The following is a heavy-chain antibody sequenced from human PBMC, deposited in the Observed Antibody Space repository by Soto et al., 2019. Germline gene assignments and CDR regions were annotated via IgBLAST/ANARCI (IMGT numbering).Heavy chain of an antibody. CDR2: INANNGNT. V-gene: IGHV1-8*01. D-gene: IGHD1-1*01. CDR1: GYTFSRNG. CDR3: ARERTGTTSMDV. J-gene: IGHJ6*02. Sequence: ASVKVSCKASGYTFSRNGIRWVRQAPGQGLEWMGWINANNGNTNYAQKFQGRVTMTRNTSISTAYMELSSLRSEDTAVYYCARERTGTTSMDVWGQGTTVTVSS.